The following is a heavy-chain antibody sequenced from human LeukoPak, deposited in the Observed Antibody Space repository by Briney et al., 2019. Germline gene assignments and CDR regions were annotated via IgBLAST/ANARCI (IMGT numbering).Heavy chain of an antibody. CDR1: GDSVSSNNAA. Sequence: SQTLSLTCAISGDSVSSNNAAWDWIRQSPSRGLEWLGRTFYRAEWHYDYELSVKSRITISPDTSKNRFSLQLNSVTPEDTAVYYCAREVELRFDYWGQGTLVTVSS. D-gene: IGHD1-7*01. CDR2: TFYRAEWHY. CDR3: AREVELRFDY. J-gene: IGHJ4*02. V-gene: IGHV6-1*01.